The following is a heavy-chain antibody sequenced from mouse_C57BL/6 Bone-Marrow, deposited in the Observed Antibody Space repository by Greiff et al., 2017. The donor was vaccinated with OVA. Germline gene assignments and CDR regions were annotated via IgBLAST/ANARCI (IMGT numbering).Heavy chain of an antibody. D-gene: IGHD4-1*01. J-gene: IGHJ2*01. Sequence: QVQLQQPGAELVRPGSSVKLSCKASGYTFTSYWMDWVKQRPGQGLEWIGNIYPSDSETHYNQKFKDKATLTVDKSSSTAYMQLSSLTSEDSAVEYCATRLAYFDYRGQGTTLTVSS. CDR1: GYTFTSYW. V-gene: IGHV1-61*01. CDR2: IYPSDSET. CDR3: ATRLAYFDY.